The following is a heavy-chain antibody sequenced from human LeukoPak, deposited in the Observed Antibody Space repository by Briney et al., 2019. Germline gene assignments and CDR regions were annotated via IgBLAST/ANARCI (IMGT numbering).Heavy chain of an antibody. J-gene: IGHJ6*03. Sequence: SETLSLTCTVSGGSISSYYWSWIRQPPGKGLEWIGYIYYSGSTYYNPSLQSRVTISVDTSKNQFSLMLSSVTAADTAVYYCAREDRNYYYMDVWGKGTTVTVSS. D-gene: IGHD2-15*01. CDR1: GGSISSYY. CDR2: IYYSGST. V-gene: IGHV4-59*12. CDR3: AREDRNYYYMDV.